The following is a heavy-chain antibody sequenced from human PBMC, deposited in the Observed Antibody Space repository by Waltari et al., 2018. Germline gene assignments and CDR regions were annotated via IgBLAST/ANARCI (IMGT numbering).Heavy chain of an antibody. CDR2: VSGSGDKT. CDR3: AKYGSGRFLDY. Sequence: EVQLLESGGGLVQPGGSLRLSCAASGFTFNTYGMSWVRPATGKGVEGVSGVSGSGDKTYYGDSVKGRFTISRDNSKNTLDLQMNSLRAEDTAVYYCAKYGSGRFLDYWGQGILVTVSS. V-gene: IGHV3-23*01. D-gene: IGHD3-10*01. CDR1: GFTFNTYG. J-gene: IGHJ4*02.